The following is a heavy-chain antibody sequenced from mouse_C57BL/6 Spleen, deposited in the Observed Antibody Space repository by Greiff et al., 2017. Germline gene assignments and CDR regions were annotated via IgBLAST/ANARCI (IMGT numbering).Heavy chain of an antibody. CDR3: ARDGDYGYGGYFDY. J-gene: IGHJ2*01. CDR1: GYSITSGYY. Sequence: EVQLQESGPGLVKPSQSLSLTCSVTGYSITSGYYWNWIRQFPGNKLEWMGYISYDGSNNYNPSLKNRISITRDTSKNQFFLKLNSVTTEDTATYYCARDGDYGYGGYFDYWGQGTTLTVSS. CDR2: ISYDGSN. D-gene: IGHD2-2*01. V-gene: IGHV3-6*01.